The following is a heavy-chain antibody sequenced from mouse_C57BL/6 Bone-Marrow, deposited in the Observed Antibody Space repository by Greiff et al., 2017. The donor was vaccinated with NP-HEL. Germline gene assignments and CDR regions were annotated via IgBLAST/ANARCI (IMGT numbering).Heavy chain of an antibody. Sequence: EVKVVESGGDLVKPGGSLKLSCAASGFTFSSYGMSWVRQTPDKRLEWVATISSGGSYNYYPDSVKGRFTISRDNAKNTLYLQMSSLKSEDTAMYYCARHGDGYYFAWFAYWGQGTLVTVSA. CDR2: ISSGGSYN. CDR3: ARHGDGYYFAWFAY. J-gene: IGHJ3*01. V-gene: IGHV5-6*01. CDR1: GFTFSSYG. D-gene: IGHD2-3*01.